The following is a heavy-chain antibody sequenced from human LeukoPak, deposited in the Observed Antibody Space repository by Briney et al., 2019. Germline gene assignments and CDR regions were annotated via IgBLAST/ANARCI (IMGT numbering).Heavy chain of an antibody. Sequence: SVKVSCKASGGTFSSYAISWVRQAPGQGLEWKGGIIPIFGTANYAQKFQGRVTITADESTSTAYMELSSLRSEDTAVYYCARDGSAVAEFDYWGQGTLVTVSS. D-gene: IGHD6-19*01. J-gene: IGHJ4*02. V-gene: IGHV1-69*13. CDR1: GGTFSSYA. CDR2: IIPIFGTA. CDR3: ARDGSAVAEFDY.